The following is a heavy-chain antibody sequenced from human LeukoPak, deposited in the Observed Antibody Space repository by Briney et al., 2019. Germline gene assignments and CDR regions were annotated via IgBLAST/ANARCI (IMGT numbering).Heavy chain of an antibody. D-gene: IGHD2-15*01. V-gene: IGHV5-51*01. J-gene: IGHJ3*01. CDR2: IYPGDSDT. Sequence: GESLKISCKGSGYTFTSYWIAWVRQMPGKGLEWMGIIYPGDSDTIYSPSFQGQVTISADKSITTAYLQWSSLKASDTAMYYCARLPVVASSRDAFDVWGQGTMVTVSS. CDR3: ARLPVVASSRDAFDV. CDR1: GYTFTSYW.